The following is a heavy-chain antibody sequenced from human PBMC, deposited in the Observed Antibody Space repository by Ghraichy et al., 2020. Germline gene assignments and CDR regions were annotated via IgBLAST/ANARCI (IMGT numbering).Heavy chain of an antibody. Sequence: SETLSLTCAVSGGSISSSNWWSWVRQPPGKGLEWIGEIYHSGSTNYNPSLKSRVTISVDKSKNQFSLKLSSVTAADTAVYYCARDLLNSSGYPEADYYYYYGMDVWGQGTTVTVSS. CDR3: ARDLLNSSGYPEADYYYYYGMDV. J-gene: IGHJ6*02. V-gene: IGHV4-4*02. CDR1: GGSISSSNW. D-gene: IGHD3-22*01. CDR2: IYHSGST.